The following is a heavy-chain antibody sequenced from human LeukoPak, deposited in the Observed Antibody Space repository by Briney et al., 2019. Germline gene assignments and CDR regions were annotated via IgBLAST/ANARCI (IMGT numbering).Heavy chain of an antibody. V-gene: IGHV3-23*01. CDR1: GFTFSSYA. CDR3: AKDRPNYYGSNGHYYKLNGDC. Sequence: GGSLRLSCAASGFTFSSYAMSWVRQAPGKGLEWVSSITSSGAATYYADSVKGRFTISRDNSDNTLYMQMNSLRAEDTAVYYCAKDRPNYYGSNGHYYKLNGDCWGQGTLVTVSS. J-gene: IGHJ4*02. CDR2: ITSSGAAT. D-gene: IGHD3-22*01.